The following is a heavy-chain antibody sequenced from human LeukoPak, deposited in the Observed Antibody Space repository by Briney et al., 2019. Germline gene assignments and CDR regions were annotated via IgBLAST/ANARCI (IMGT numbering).Heavy chain of an antibody. D-gene: IGHD3-10*01. CDR3: AKDQGGLWFGELSRNWFDP. V-gene: IGHV3-23*01. CDR2: ISGSGGNT. Sequence: PGGSLRLSCAASGFTFSRYDMSWVRQAPGKGLEWVSAISGSGGNTYYADSVKGRFTISRDNSKNTLYLQMNSLRAEDTAVYYCAKDQGGLWFGELSRNWFDPWGQGTLVTVSS. CDR1: GFTFSRYD. J-gene: IGHJ5*02.